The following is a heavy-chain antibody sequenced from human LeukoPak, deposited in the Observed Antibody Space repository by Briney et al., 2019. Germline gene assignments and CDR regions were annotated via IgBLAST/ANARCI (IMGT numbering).Heavy chain of an antibody. J-gene: IGHJ4*02. CDR3: VRGDSRDY. Sequence: GGSLRLSCAASGFTFSSYTMNWVRQAPGKGLEWVSSIPDNGAYSHHADSVKGRFTISRVNARNSLYLDMHNLGAEDTAVYYCVRGDSRDYWGQGTLVTVSS. V-gene: IGHV3-21*01. CDR2: IPDNGAYS. D-gene: IGHD6-13*01. CDR1: GFTFSSYT.